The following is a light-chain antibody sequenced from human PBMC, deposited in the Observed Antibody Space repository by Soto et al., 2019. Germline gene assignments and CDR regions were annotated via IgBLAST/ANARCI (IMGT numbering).Light chain of an antibody. V-gene: IGKV1-5*03. J-gene: IGKJ1*01. CDR3: QQYNSYTWT. CDR1: QSISSW. CDR2: KAS. Sequence: DIQMTQSPSTLSASVGDRVTITCRASQSISSWLAWYQQKPGKAPKLLIYKASSLESGVPSRFSGSGSGTKFTLTISSLQPVDLGIYYCQQYNSYTWTFAQGPRVEIK.